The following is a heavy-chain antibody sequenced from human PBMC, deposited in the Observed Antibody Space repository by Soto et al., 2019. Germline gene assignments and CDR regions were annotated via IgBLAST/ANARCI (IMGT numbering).Heavy chain of an antibody. D-gene: IGHD3-10*01. Sequence: QVQLEQSGAEVKKPGCSVKVSCKASGGTLSDHGVAWLRQAPGQGLEWMGGTIPVFNTAKYAQMFQGRVTVTADKFTNIAYMELSSLRSEDTAFYFCARGVYGLGNYYTGPSAFDIWGQGTMVIVTS. CDR3: ARGVYGLGNYYTGPSAFDI. CDR1: GGTLSDHG. J-gene: IGHJ3*02. V-gene: IGHV1-69*06. CDR2: TIPVFNTA.